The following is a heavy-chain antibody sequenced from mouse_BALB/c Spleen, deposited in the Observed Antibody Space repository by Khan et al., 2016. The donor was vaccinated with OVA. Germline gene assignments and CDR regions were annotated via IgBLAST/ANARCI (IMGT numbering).Heavy chain of an antibody. Sequence: QVRLQQSGVEMVKPGASVKLSCKTSGYTFTNYWIQWIKQRPGQGLGWIGQIFPGTGTTYYNEIFKAKATLTIDTSSSTAYMQISSLTSEDSAVYFCARGYFGNYEFAYWGQGTLVTVSA. J-gene: IGHJ3*01. D-gene: IGHD2-1*01. V-gene: IGHV1S132*01. CDR1: GYTFTNYW. CDR3: ARGYFGNYEFAY. CDR2: IFPGTGTT.